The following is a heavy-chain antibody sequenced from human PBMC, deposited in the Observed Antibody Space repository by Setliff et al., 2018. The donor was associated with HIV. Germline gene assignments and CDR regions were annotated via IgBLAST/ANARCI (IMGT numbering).Heavy chain of an antibody. Sequence: GASVKVSCKASGYTFTSYYMHWVRQAPGQGLEWMGIINPSGGSISYAQKFQGRVTMTRDTSTSTVYMELSSLRSEDTAVYYCARVEYYYDSSGYYYDYWGQGTLVTVSS. CDR3: ARVEYYYDSSGYYYDY. V-gene: IGHV1-46*01. CDR1: GYTFTSYY. D-gene: IGHD3-22*01. J-gene: IGHJ4*02. CDR2: INPSGGSI.